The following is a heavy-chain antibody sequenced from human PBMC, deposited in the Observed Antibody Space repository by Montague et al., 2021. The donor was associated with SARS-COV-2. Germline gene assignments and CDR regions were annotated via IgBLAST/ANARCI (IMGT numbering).Heavy chain of an antibody. D-gene: IGHD3-9*01. V-gene: IGHV4-39*01. J-gene: IGHJ4*02. Sequence: SETLSLTCTVPGGSLTSYGYYWAWIRQPPGKGLEWIGSIYYSGSTYYNPSLKSRVTISVDTSKNQFSLKLNSVTAADTAVYYCARTTPYDVLTGFPSYYFDXWGQGTLATVSS. CDR3: ARTTPYDVLTGFPSYYFDX. CDR2: IYYSGST. CDR1: GGSLTSYGYY.